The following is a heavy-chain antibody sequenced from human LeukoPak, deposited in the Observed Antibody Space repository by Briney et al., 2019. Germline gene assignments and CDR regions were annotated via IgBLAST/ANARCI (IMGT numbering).Heavy chain of an antibody. J-gene: IGHJ3*02. CDR2: IYTGGST. D-gene: IGHD6-13*01. Sequence: SQTLSLTCTVSGGSISSGSYYWSWIRQPAGKGLEWIGRIYTGGSTNYNPSLKSRVTISVDTSKNQFSLKLSAVTAADTAVYYCARDRPQYSSSWYDAFDIWGQGTMVTVSS. CDR1: GGSISSGSYY. V-gene: IGHV4-61*02. CDR3: ARDRPQYSSSWYDAFDI.